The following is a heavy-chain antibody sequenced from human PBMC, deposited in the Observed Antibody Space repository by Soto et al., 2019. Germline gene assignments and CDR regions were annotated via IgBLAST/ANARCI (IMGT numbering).Heavy chain of an antibody. CDR1: GFTFSSYA. V-gene: IGHV3-30-3*01. Sequence: QVQLLESGGGVVQPGTYLRLSCAASGFTFSSYAMHCVRQAPGKGLEWVAVISYAGINKYYVDSVKARFTLSRDNSKDTLFLQMNSLRAEDPAVYDCASAYCNSWHNFNYWGQGTLVTVSS. J-gene: IGHJ4*02. CDR2: ISYAGINK. D-gene: IGHD6-13*01. CDR3: ASAYCNSWHNFNY.